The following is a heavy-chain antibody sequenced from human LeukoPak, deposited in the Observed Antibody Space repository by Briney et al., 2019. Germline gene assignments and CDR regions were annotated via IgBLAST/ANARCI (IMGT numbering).Heavy chain of an antibody. V-gene: IGHV3-30*04. CDR3: ARDGPDYGDFDY. J-gene: IGHJ4*02. CDR2: ISYDGSNE. D-gene: IGHD4-17*01. CDR1: GFTFSSYA. Sequence: GRSLRLSCAASGFTFSSYAMHWVRQAPGKGLEWVAVISYDGSNEYYADSVKGRFTISRDNSKNTLYLQMNSLRPEDTAVYYCARDGPDYGDFDYWGQGTLVTVSS.